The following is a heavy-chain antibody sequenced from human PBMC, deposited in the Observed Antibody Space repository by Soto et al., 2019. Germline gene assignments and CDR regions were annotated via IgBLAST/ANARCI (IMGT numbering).Heavy chain of an antibody. J-gene: IGHJ4*02. CDR2: IYYSGST. CDR3: ARGYGDYSGTDFDY. CDR1: GGSISSGDYY. V-gene: IGHV4-30-4*01. Sequence: QMQLQESGPGLVKPSQTLSLTRTVSGGSISSGDYYWSWIRQPPGKGLEWIGYIYYSGSTYYTPSLKSRVIISLDTSKNQFSLKLTSVTAADTAVYYCARGYGDYSGTDFDYWGQGTLVTVSS. D-gene: IGHD4-17*01.